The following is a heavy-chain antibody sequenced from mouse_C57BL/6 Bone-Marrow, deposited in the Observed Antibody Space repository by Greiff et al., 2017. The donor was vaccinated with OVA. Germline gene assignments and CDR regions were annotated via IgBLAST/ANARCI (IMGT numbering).Heavy chain of an antibody. Sequence: EVMLVESEGGLVQPGSSMKLSCTASGFTFSDYYMAWVRQVPEKGLEWVANINYDGSSTYYLDSLKSRFIISRDNAKNILYLQRSSLKSEDTATYYCARDLDYYQFDGWGQGTTLTVSS. J-gene: IGHJ2*01. V-gene: IGHV5-16*01. CDR3: ARDLDYYQFDG. CDR1: GFTFSDYY. D-gene: IGHD1-1*01. CDR2: INYDGSST.